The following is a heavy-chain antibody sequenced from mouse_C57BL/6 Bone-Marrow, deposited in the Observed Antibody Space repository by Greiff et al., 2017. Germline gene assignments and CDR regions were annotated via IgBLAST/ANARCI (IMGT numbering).Heavy chain of an antibody. Sequence: VKLLQPGAELVKPGASVKLSCKASGYTFTSYWMHWVKQRPGQGLEWIGMIHPNSGSTNYNEKFKSKATLTVDKSSSTAYMQLRSLTSEDSAVYYCARDDGYPLAYWGQGTLVTVSA. CDR2: IHPNSGST. CDR3: ARDDGYPLAY. J-gene: IGHJ3*01. CDR1: GYTFTSYW. D-gene: IGHD2-3*01. V-gene: IGHV1-64*01.